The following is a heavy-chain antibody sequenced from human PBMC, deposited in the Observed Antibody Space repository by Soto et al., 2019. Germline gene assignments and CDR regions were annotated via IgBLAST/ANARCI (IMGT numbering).Heavy chain of an antibody. J-gene: IGHJ4*02. V-gene: IGHV3-23*01. CDR1: GFTFSSYA. D-gene: IGHD6-19*01. CDR2: ISGSGGST. CDR3: AKDRKSGSGWYWDY. Sequence: GGSLRLSCAASGFTFSSYAMSWVRQAPGKGLEWVSGISGSGGSTYYADSVKGRFTISRDNSKNTLYLQMNSLRAEDTAVYYCAKDRKSGSGWYWDYWGQGTLVTVSS.